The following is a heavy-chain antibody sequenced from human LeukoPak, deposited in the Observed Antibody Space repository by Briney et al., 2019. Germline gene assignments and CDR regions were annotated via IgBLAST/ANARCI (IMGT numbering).Heavy chain of an antibody. CDR3: AKVGYCSSNCFRTHDY. D-gene: IGHD2-15*01. CDR1: GFTFSDAV. V-gene: IGHV3-23*01. Sequence: GGSLRLSCAASGFTFSDAVMSWVRQAPGKGLEWVSAISSDSDVTHYAASVKGRFTISRDNSKSTVYLQMNSLRAEDAATYYCAKVGYCSSNCFRTHDYWGQGALVTVSS. J-gene: IGHJ4*02. CDR2: ISSDSDVT.